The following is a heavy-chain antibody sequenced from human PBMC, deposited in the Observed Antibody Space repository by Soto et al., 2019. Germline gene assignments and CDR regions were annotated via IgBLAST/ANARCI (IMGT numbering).Heavy chain of an antibody. J-gene: IGHJ4*02. Sequence: SVKVSCKASGGAFSSFAFSWVRQAPGQGLEWMGGVIPIFGTTNYAQKFQGRLAITADESTSTAYMELSSLRSEGTAVYYCARIVSYYDSSGWGVSDYWGQGTLVTVSS. V-gene: IGHV1-69*13. D-gene: IGHD3-22*01. CDR2: VIPIFGTT. CDR1: GGAFSSFA. CDR3: ARIVSYYDSSGWGVSDY.